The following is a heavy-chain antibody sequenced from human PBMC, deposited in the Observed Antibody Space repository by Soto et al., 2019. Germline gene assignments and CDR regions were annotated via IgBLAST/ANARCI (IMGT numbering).Heavy chain of an antibody. CDR1: GFTFSSYA. CDR3: ARVNGYYYYGMDV. J-gene: IGHJ6*01. D-gene: IGHD3-22*01. CDR2: ISSNGGST. V-gene: IGHV3-64*01. Sequence: HPGGSLRLSCAASGFTFSSYAMHWVRQAPGKGLEYVSAISSNGGSTYYANSVKGRFTISRDNSKNTLYLQMGSLRAEDMAVYYCARVNGYYYYGMDVWGQGTTVNVPQ.